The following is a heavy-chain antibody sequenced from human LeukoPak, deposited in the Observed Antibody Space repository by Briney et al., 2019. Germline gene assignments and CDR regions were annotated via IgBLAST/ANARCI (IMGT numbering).Heavy chain of an antibody. D-gene: IGHD4-23*01. CDR1: GFTFSGYW. J-gene: IGHJ4*02. Sequence: PGGSLRLSCAPSGFTFSGYWMHWVRHAPGKGAVWVSRINNDGSTTSSAASVKGRFTISRDNAKNTLYLQMNSLRAEDTAVYYCTVYGGNFYFEYWGQGTLVTVSS. CDR3: TVYGGNFYFEY. CDR2: INNDGSTT. V-gene: IGHV3-74*01.